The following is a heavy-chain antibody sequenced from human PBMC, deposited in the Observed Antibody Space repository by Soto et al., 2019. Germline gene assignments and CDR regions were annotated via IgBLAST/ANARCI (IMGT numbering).Heavy chain of an antibody. CDR2: ITTSSTST. J-gene: IGHJ3*02. D-gene: IGHD6-19*01. V-gene: IGHV3-21*01. CDR3: VRVQGLASHI. Sequence: EVQLVESGGGLVKPGGSLRLSCAASGFTFSSYSMNWVRQAPGKGLEWVSTITTSSTSTYYADSVKGRFTISRDNAKNSLYLQMNSLRVEDTAVYYCVRVQGLASHIWGQGTMVTVSS. CDR1: GFTFSSYS.